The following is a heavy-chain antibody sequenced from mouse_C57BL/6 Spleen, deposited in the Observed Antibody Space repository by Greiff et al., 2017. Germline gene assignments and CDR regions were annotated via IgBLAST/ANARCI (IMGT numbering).Heavy chain of an antibody. Sequence: VHLVESGPGLVAPSQSLSITCTVSGFSLTSSAISWVRQPPGKGLEWLGVIWTGGGTNYNSALISRLSISKDNSKSQVFLKMNSLHTDDTARYYCARFYWYFDVWGTGTTVTVSS. V-gene: IGHV2-9-1*01. CDR1: GFSLTSSA. CDR3: ARFYWYFDV. J-gene: IGHJ1*03. CDR2: IWTGGGT.